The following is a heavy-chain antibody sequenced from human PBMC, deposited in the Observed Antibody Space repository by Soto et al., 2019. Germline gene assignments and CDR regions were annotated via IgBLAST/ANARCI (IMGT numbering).Heavy chain of an antibody. CDR1: GGSINSGGYY. CDR3: ARGYRQSVYSSSWVFDS. D-gene: IGHD6-13*01. V-gene: IGHV4-31*03. CDR2: IFYSGST. Sequence: QVQLQESGPGLVKPSQTLFLICTVSGGSINSGGYYWNWIRQHPGKGLEWIGYIFYSGSTYYNPFLRSRVTISADTSENQFSLNLSSVTAADTAVYFCARGYRQSVYSSSWVFDSWGQGTLVNVSS. J-gene: IGHJ4*02.